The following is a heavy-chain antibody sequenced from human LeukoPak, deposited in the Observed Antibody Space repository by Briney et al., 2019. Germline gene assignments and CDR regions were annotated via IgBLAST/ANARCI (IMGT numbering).Heavy chain of an antibody. V-gene: IGHV4-59*01. J-gene: IGHJ4*02. CDR3: ASSYSGSMVY. CDR1: GLSISSYY. Sequence: PSEPLSLTCTVSGLSISSYYWSWIRQPPGKGLEWIGYIYYSRSTNYNPPLKSRVTISVDTSKNQFSLKLSSVTAADTAVYYCASSYSGSMVYWGQGTLVTVSS. D-gene: IGHD3-10*01. CDR2: IYYSRST.